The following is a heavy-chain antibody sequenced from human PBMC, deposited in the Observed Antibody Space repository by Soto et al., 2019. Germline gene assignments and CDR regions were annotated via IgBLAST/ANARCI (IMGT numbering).Heavy chain of an antibody. D-gene: IGHD5-12*01. V-gene: IGHV3-30*18. Sequence: QVQLVESGGGVVQPGRSLRLSCAASGFTFSLYGMHWVRQAPGKGLEWVAVTSYDGSNKYYADSVKGRFTISRDNSKKTLYLQMNSLRVEDTAAYYCAKDSGYSGYDVYDYYYGMDVWGQGTTVTVSS. J-gene: IGHJ6*02. CDR3: AKDSGYSGYDVYDYYYGMDV. CDR1: GFTFSLYG. CDR2: TSYDGSNK.